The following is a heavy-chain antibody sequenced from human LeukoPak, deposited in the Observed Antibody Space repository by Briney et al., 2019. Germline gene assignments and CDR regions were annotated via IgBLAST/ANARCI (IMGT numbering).Heavy chain of an antibody. V-gene: IGHV4-38-2*02. CDR1: GYSISSGYY. Sequence: PSETLSLTCTVSGYSISSGYYWGWIRQPPGKGLEWIGSIYHSGSTYYNPSLKSRVTISVDTSKNQFSLKLSSVTAADTAVYYCARPGRSSGWFRAVFDYWGQGTLVTVSS. CDR2: IYHSGST. J-gene: IGHJ4*02. D-gene: IGHD6-19*01. CDR3: ARPGRSSGWFRAVFDY.